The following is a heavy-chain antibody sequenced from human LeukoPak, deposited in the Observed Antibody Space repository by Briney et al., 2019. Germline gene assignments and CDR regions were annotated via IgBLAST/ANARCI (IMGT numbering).Heavy chain of an antibody. CDR1: GGSISSGGYY. CDR2: IYHSGST. J-gene: IGHJ4*02. CDR3: ARVWYCSGGSCYPADY. Sequence: PSQTLSLTCTVSGGSISSGGYYWSWIRQPPGKGLEWIGYIYHSGSTYYNPSLKSRVTISVDRSKNQFSLKLSSVTAADTAVYYCARVWYCSGGSCYPADYWGQGTLVTVSS. V-gene: IGHV4-30-2*01. D-gene: IGHD2-15*01.